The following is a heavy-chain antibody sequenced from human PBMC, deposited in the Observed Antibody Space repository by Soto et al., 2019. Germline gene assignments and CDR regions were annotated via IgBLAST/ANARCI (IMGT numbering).Heavy chain of an antibody. D-gene: IGHD1-1*01. CDR3: ARSGDNFNVLDY. Sequence: GSLRLSCAASGFTFSGYYMSWVRQAPGRGLEWISYSSNSGTFARYATSVKGRFSISRDNANNSLYLEMNSLRVEDTAVYYCARSGDNFNVLDYWGQGTPVTVSS. V-gene: IGHV3-11*06. CDR2: SSNSGTFA. J-gene: IGHJ4*02. CDR1: GFTFSGYY.